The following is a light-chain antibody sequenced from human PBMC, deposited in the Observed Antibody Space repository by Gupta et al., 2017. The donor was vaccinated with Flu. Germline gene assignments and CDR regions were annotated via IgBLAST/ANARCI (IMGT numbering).Light chain of an antibody. CDR3: QSVDSSRSGYV. CDR2: GRS. V-gene: IGLV1-40*01. Sequence: TTYCTESSSNSGGGYDLHWYQQLPGTAPKLLIFGRSIRRSEVPDRFSGSKSGTSASVATTGLQAEDVADYYSQSVDSSRSGYVFVTGTKVIVL. J-gene: IGLJ1*01. CDR1: SSNSGGGYD.